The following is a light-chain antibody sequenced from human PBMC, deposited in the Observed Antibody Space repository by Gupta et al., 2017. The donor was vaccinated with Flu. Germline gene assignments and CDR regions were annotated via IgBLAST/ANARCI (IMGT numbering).Light chain of an antibody. CDR3: QQHYRTPPRT. CDR2: WEY. V-gene: IGKV4-1*01. Sequence: DIVLTQSPDPLAVSLGERAPITCNSSQSVFHSSNSKNNLSWEQHKPGQPPRLLIYWEYTREYGVPDRFSGSGSGTDFTLTISSRQAKDVAVYYCQQHYRTPPRTFGQGTKVEIK. J-gene: IGKJ1*01. CDR1: QSVFHSSNSKNN.